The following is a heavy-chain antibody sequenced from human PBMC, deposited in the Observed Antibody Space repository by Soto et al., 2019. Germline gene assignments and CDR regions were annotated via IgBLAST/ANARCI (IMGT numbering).Heavy chain of an antibody. CDR1: GFTFSSYW. CDR2: IKQDGSEK. V-gene: IGHV3-7*01. CDR3: ARDRWGRVPTDFDY. J-gene: IGHJ4*02. D-gene: IGHD2-8*02. Sequence: HGGSLRLSCAASGFTFSSYWMSWVRQAPGKGLEWVANIKQDGSEKYYVDSVKGRFTISRDNAKNSLYLQMNSLRAEDTAVYYCARDRWGRVPTDFDYWGQGTLVTVSS.